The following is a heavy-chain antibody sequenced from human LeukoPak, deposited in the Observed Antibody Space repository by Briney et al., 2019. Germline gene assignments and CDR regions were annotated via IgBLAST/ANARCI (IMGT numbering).Heavy chain of an antibody. CDR2: ISGSGIST. CDR3: AKDQHGYDKPIDY. V-gene: IGHV3-23*01. Sequence: GGSLRLSCAASGFTFNIFAMNWVRQASGRGLEWVSTISGSGISTYYAASVKGRFTISRDNSKNTLYLQMNSLRDEDTAVYFCAKDQHGYDKPIDYWGQGTLVTVSS. CDR1: GFTFNIFA. D-gene: IGHD5-12*01. J-gene: IGHJ4*02.